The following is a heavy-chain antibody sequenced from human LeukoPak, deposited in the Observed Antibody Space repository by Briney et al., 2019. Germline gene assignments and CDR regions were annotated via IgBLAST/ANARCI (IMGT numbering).Heavy chain of an antibody. CDR3: ARTFYYYENTGYRDFFDS. V-gene: IGHV4-61*02. CDR2: IYVGGTT. J-gene: IGHJ4*02. CDR1: GGSISGGSYY. Sequence: SETLSLTCTVSGGSISGGSYYWHWIRQPAGKGLEWIGRIYVGGTTNYTPSLKGRVTISADTSSNQFSLRLSSVTAADTAVYYCARTFYYYENTGYRDFFDSWGQGTLVTVSS. D-gene: IGHD3-22*01.